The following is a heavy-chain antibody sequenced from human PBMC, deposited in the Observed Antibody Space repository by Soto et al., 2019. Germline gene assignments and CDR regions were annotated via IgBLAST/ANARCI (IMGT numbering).Heavy chain of an antibody. CDR1: GFTFSSDA. CDR3: AKEVYSSSSFYYYYYGMDV. J-gene: IGHJ6*02. V-gene: IGHV3-23*01. CDR2: ISGSGGST. D-gene: IGHD6-6*01. Sequence: EVQLLESGGGLVQPGGSLRLSCAASGFTFSSDAMSWVRQAPGKGLEWFSAISGSGGSTYYADSVKGRFTISRDNSKNTLYLQMNSLRAEDTAVYYCAKEVYSSSSFYYYYYGMDVWGQGTTVTVSS.